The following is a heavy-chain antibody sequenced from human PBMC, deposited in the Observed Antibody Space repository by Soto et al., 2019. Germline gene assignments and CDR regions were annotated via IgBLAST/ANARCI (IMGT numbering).Heavy chain of an antibody. J-gene: IGHJ5*02. CDR2: MLYSGLT. V-gene: IGHV4-39*01. CDR1: GYSVSSSDYY. CDR3: ARKASGWYSFSWFDP. Sequence: SETLSLTCSVSGYSVSSSDYYWAWIRQPPGKGLEWIGGMLYSGLTYYNPSLKSRVTLSVDTSKNQFSLKLSSVTAADTAVYYCARKASGWYSFSWFDPWGQGTLVTVSS. D-gene: IGHD6-13*01.